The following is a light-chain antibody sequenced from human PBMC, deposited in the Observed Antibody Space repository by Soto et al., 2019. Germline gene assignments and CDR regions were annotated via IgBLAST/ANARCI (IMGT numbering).Light chain of an antibody. Sequence: EIVLTQSPGALSLSPGERATLSCRASQSVSSGSLAWYQQNPGQAPRLLIYAASARATGIPDRFSGSGSGTDFTLTVSRLEPEDFAVYYCQQYHNSPRTFGQGTKVEIK. CDR3: QQYHNSPRT. J-gene: IGKJ1*01. V-gene: IGKV3-20*01. CDR1: QSVSSGS. CDR2: AAS.